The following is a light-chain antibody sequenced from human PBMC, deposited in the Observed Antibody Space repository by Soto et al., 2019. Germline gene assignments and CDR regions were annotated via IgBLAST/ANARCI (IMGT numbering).Light chain of an antibody. CDR1: QTTNTW. CDR2: DAS. Sequence: DIPMTQFPPTLSASVGDRVTITCRASQTTNTWLAWYQQKPGTAPKLLIYDASSLEGGVPSRFSASGSGTEFTLTISSLQPDDLATYYCQQYISYPYTFGQGTKVEIK. V-gene: IGKV1-5*01. CDR3: QQYISYPYT. J-gene: IGKJ2*01.